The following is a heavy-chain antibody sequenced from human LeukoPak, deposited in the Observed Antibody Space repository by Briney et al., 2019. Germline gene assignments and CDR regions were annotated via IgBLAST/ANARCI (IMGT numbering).Heavy chain of an antibody. J-gene: IGHJ4*02. V-gene: IGHV3-48*03. CDR2: ISSSGSTI. D-gene: IGHD3-22*01. CDR1: GFTFGSYE. Sequence: GGSLRLSCAASGFTFGSYEMNWVRQAPGKGLEWVSYISSSGSTIYYADSVKGRFTISRDNAKNSLYLQMDSLRAEDTAFYYCGKASSGYYSAILHWGQGTLVTVSS. CDR3: GKASSGYYSAILH.